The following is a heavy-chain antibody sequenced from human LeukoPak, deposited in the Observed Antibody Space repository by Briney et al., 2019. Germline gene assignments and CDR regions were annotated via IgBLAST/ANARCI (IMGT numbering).Heavy chain of an antibody. CDR3: AKGGRFLEWLLYDAFDI. V-gene: IGHV3-23*01. Sequence: GGSLRLPCAASGFTFSSYAMSWVRQAPGKGLEWVSAISGSGGSTYYADSVKGRFTISRDNSKNTLYLQMNSLRAEDTAVYYCAKGGRFLEWLLYDAFDIWGQGTMVTVSS. CDR2: ISGSGGST. J-gene: IGHJ3*02. CDR1: GFTFSSYA. D-gene: IGHD3-3*01.